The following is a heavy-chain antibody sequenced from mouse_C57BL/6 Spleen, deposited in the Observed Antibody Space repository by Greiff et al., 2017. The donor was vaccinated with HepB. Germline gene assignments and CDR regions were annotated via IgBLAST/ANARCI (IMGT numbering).Heavy chain of an antibody. CDR1: GFTFSSYA. Sequence: EVKLVESGGGLVKPGGSLKLSCAASGFTFSSYAMSWVRQTPEKRLEWVATISDGGSYTYYPDNVKGRFTISRDNAKNNLYLQMSHLKSEDTAMYYCARDGDYGLYAMDYWGQRTSVTVSS. CDR2: ISDGGSYT. CDR3: ARDGDYGLYAMDY. J-gene: IGHJ4*01. V-gene: IGHV5-4*01. D-gene: IGHD1-1*02.